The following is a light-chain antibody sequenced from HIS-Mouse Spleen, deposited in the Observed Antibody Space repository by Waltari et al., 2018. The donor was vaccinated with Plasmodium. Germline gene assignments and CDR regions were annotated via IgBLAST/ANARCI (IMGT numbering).Light chain of an antibody. CDR3: CSYAGSYTWV. Sequence: QSALTQPRSVSGSPGHSVTLSCTGTSSAVAGSNYFPWYQQHPGKAPKLMIYDVSKRPSGVPDRFSGSKSGNTASLTISGLQAEDEADYYCCSYAGSYTWVFGGGTKLTVL. CDR2: DVS. CDR1: SSAVAGSNY. J-gene: IGLJ3*02. V-gene: IGLV2-11*01.